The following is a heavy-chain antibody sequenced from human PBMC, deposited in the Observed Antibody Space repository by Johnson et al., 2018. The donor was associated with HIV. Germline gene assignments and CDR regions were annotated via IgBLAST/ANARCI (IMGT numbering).Heavy chain of an antibody. Sequence: QVQLVESGGGVVQPGRSLRLSCGASGFTFSSYGMHWVRQAPGKGLEWVAVISYDGSEKYYADSVKGRFTISRDNAKNSLYLKMNSLRAEDTAVYYCARDQWMAGDAFDIWGQGTVVTVSS. V-gene: IGHV3-30*19. J-gene: IGHJ3*02. CDR3: ARDQWMAGDAFDI. CDR1: GFTFSSYG. CDR2: ISYDGSEK. D-gene: IGHD5-24*01.